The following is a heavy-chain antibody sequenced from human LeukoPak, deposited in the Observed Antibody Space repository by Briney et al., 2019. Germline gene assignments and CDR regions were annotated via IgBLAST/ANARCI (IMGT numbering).Heavy chain of an antibody. V-gene: IGHV3-64*02. J-gene: IGHJ4*02. CDR3: TRDGGSFCDFDY. CDR2: INTDGRIT. Sequence: GGSLVLSCVASGFSFRNYAIHWVRQAPGKGLEYVSVINTDGRITYYADSVKGRFTISRDNSKNTVYLQMGSLRGEDMAVYYCTRDGGSFCDFDYWGQGALVTVSS. CDR1: GFSFRNYA. D-gene: IGHD1-26*01.